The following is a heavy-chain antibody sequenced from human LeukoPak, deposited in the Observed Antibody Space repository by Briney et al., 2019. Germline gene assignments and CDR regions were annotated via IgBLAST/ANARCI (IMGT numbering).Heavy chain of an antibody. J-gene: IGHJ3*02. CDR2: IDNSGST. D-gene: IGHD3-22*01. V-gene: IGHV4-59*01. CDR1: DGSISNYY. CDR3: ARTDYYDSSVIYYYALDI. Sequence: SEALSLTCTVSDGSISNYYWSWVRQPPGKGLEWIAYIDNSGSTNYNPSLRSRVTISIDTSRNQFSLKLSSVTAADTAVYYCARTDYYDSSVIYYYALDIWGQGTMVTVSS.